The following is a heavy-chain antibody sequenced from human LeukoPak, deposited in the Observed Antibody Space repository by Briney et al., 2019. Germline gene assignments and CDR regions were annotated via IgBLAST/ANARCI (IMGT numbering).Heavy chain of an antibody. J-gene: IGHJ4*02. CDR1: GFTVSSNY. D-gene: IGHD3-22*01. CDR3: ARVLISSGYYVDS. Sequence: GGSLRLSCAASGFTVSSNYMSWVRQAPGKGLEWVSVIYSGGTTYYADSVKGRFTISRDISKNTLYLQMDSLRVEDTAVYYCARVLISSGYYVDSWGQGTLVTVSS. V-gene: IGHV3-53*01. CDR2: IYSGGTT.